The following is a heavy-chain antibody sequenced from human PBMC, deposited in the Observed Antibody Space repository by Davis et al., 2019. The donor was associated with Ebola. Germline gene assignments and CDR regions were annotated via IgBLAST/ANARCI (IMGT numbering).Heavy chain of an antibody. D-gene: IGHD1-26*01. CDR3: ARDLAILVGATTFDY. J-gene: IGHJ4*02. CDR2: ISSSSSYI. CDR1: GFTFSSYS. Sequence: GGSLRLSCAASGFTFSSYSMNWVRQAPGKGLEWVSSISSSSSYIYYADSVKGRFTISRDNAKNSLYLQMNSLRAEDTAVYYCARDLAILVGATTFDYWGQGTLVTVSS. V-gene: IGHV3-21*01.